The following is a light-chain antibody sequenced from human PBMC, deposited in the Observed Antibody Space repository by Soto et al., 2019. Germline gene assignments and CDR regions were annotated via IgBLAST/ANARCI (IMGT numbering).Light chain of an antibody. Sequence: SYELTQPPSVSVSPGQTDSITCSGDKLGDKYACWYQQKPGQSPVLVIYQDSKRPSGIPERFSGSNSGNTATLTISGTQAMDEADYYCQAWDSSTAGVLGGGTKLTVL. CDR3: QAWDSSTAGV. CDR1: KLGDKY. J-gene: IGLJ2*01. V-gene: IGLV3-1*01. CDR2: QDS.